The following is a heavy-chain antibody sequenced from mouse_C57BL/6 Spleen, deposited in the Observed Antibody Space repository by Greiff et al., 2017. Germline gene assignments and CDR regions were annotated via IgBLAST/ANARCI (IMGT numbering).Heavy chain of an antibody. J-gene: IGHJ2*01. D-gene: IGHD1-1*01. CDR3: ARGGITTVPYYFDY. Sequence: EVKLMESGGGLVKPGGSLKLSCAASGFTFSDYGMHWVRQAPEKGLEWVAYISSGSSTIYYADTVKGRFTISRDNAKNTLFLQMTSLRSEDTAMYYCARGGITTVPYYFDYWGQGTTLTVSS. V-gene: IGHV5-17*01. CDR2: ISSGSSTI. CDR1: GFTFSDYG.